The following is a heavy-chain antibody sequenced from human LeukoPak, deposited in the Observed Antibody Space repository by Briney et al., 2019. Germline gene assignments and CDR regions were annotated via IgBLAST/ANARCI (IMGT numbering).Heavy chain of an antibody. CDR2: IGTAGDT. CDR1: GFTFSSYD. V-gene: IGHV3-13*01. D-gene: IGHD6-13*01. Sequence: GGSLRLSCAASGFTFSSYDMHWVRQATGKGLEWVSAIGTAGDTYYPGSVKGRFTISRENAKNSLYLQMNSLRAGDTAVYYCAREGPAGTGFDIWGQGTMVTVSS. CDR3: AREGPAGTGFDI. J-gene: IGHJ3*02.